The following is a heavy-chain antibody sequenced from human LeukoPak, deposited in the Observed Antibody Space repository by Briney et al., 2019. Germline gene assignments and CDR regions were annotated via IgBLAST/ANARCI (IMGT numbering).Heavy chain of an antibody. Sequence: ASVKVSCKASVYTFTSYDINWVRQATGQGLEWMGWMNPNSGNTGYAQKFQGRVTITRNTSISTAYMELSSLRSEDTAVYYCARVEFRYGAFGFDIWGQGTMVTVSS. CDR2: MNPNSGNT. D-gene: IGHD3-9*01. V-gene: IGHV1-8*03. CDR3: ARVEFRYGAFGFDI. CDR1: VYTFTSYD. J-gene: IGHJ3*02.